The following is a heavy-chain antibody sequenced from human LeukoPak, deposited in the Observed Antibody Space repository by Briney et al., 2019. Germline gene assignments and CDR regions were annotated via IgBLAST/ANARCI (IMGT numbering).Heavy chain of an antibody. Sequence: GESLKISCKGSGYSFATYWIGWVRQMPGKGLEWMGIIYPGDSDTRYSPSFQGQVTISADKSISTAYLQWSSLKASDTAMYYCARDPNQAPYYYDSSGYYSWGQGTLVTVSS. CDR3: ARDPNQAPYYYDSSGYYS. CDR2: IYPGDSDT. V-gene: IGHV5-51*01. J-gene: IGHJ4*02. D-gene: IGHD3-22*01. CDR1: GYSFATYW.